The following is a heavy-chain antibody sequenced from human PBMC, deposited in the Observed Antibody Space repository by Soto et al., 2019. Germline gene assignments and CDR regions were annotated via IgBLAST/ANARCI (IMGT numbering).Heavy chain of an antibody. V-gene: IGHV1-18*01. CDR3: ARAAVDSSGYYHYYYSGMDV. J-gene: IGHJ6*02. Sequence: QVQLVQSGAEVKKPGASVKVSCKASGYTFTRYGISWVRQAPGQELEWMGWISAYNGNTKYAQKLQGRVTMTTDTATSTAYMELRSLRSDDTAVYYWARAAVDSSGYYHYYYSGMDVWGQGTTVTVSS. CDR2: ISAYNGNT. CDR1: GYTFTRYG. D-gene: IGHD3-22*01.